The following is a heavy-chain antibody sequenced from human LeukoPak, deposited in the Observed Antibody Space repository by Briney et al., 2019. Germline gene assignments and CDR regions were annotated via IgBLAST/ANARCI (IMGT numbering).Heavy chain of an antibody. CDR3: ARTGYSSGWYGGFDI. CDR2: MYPGDSDT. J-gene: IGHJ3*02. CDR1: GYSFTTYW. V-gene: IGHV5-51*01. Sequence: GESLKISCKGSGYSFTTYWIGWVRQMPGKGLEWMGIMYPGDSDTRYSPSFQGQVTISADKSISTAYLQWSSLKASDTAMYYCARTGYSSGWYGGFDIWGQGTMVTVSS. D-gene: IGHD6-19*01.